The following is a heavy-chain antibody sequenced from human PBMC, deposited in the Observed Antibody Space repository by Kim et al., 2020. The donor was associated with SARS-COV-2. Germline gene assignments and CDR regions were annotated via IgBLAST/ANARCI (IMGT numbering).Heavy chain of an antibody. CDR3: ARDQSSSWGDFDY. CDR1: GFTFSSYG. CDR2: IWYDGSNK. V-gene: IGHV3-33*01. D-gene: IGHD6-13*01. J-gene: IGHJ4*02. Sequence: GGSLRLSCAASGFTFSSYGMHWVRQAPGKGLEWVAVIWYDGSNKYYADSVKGRFTISRDNSKNTLYLQMNRRRAEDTAVYYCARDQSSSWGDFDYWGQGTLVTVSS.